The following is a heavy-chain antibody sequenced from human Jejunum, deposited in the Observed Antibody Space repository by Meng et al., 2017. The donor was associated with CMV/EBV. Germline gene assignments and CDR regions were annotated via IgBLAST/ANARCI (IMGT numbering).Heavy chain of an antibody. CDR1: LSNYW. CDR2: IKEDGSEK. CDR3: ARDYCSSPSCYDYVLDV. D-gene: IGHD2-2*01. J-gene: IGHJ6*02. Sequence: LSNYWMTWVRQAPGKGLEWLANIKEDGSEKYYADSVKGRFTISRDNAKNSLYLHMNNLRAEDTAVYYCARDYCSSPSCYDYVLDVWGQGTTVTVSS. V-gene: IGHV3-7*01.